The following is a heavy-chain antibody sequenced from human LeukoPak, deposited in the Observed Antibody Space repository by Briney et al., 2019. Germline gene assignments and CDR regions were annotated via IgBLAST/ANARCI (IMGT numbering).Heavy chain of an antibody. V-gene: IGHV4-4*07. D-gene: IGHD4-11*01. CDR2: IYTSGST. CDR3: ARDTESSKDYYYYYMDV. CDR1: GGSISSYY. J-gene: IGHJ6*03. Sequence: KPSETLSLTCTVSGGSISSYYWSWIRQPAGKGLEWIGRIYTSGSTNYNPSLKSRVTMSVDTSKNQFSLKLSSVTAADTAVYYCARDTESSKDYYYYYMDVWGKGTTVTVSS.